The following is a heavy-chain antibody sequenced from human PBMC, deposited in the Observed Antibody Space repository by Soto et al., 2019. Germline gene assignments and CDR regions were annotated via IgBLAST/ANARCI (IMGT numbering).Heavy chain of an antibody. V-gene: IGHV3-30*18. CDR1: GFTFSSYG. J-gene: IGHJ1*01. D-gene: IGHD6-19*01. CDR3: AKEPAVAGYAEYFQH. CDR2: ISYGGSNK. Sequence: GGSLRLSCAASGFTFSSYGMHWVRQAPGKGLEWVAVISYGGSNKYYADSVKGRFTISRDNSKNTLYLQMNSLRAEDTAVYYCAKEPAVAGYAEYFQHWGQGTLVTVSS.